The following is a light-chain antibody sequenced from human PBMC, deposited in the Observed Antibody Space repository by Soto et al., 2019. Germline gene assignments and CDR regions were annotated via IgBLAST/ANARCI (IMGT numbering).Light chain of an antibody. CDR3: QQSYSTTWT. CDR2: AAS. CDR1: QSISSY. J-gene: IGKJ1*01. Sequence: ITMTQSPSTLPASVGDRVTITCRASQSISSYLNWYQQKPGKAPKLLIYAASSLQSGVPSRFSGSGSETDFTLAISSLQPEDFATYSCQQSYSTTWTFGQGTKVDIK. V-gene: IGKV1-39*01.